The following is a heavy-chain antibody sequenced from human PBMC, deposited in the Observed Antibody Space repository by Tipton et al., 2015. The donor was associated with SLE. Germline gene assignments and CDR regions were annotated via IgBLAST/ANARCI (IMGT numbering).Heavy chain of an antibody. CDR2: INPDSGGT. CDR3: AKNLGGDDS. V-gene: IGHV1-2*02. Sequence: QVQLVQSGAEVKKPGASVKVSCKASGYIFTAYYIHWVRQAPGQGLEWMGWINPDSGGTKYAERFQGRVTMTRDTSNTSADMELTRLRSDDTAIYYCAKNLGGDDSWGQGTLVTVSS. J-gene: IGHJ4*02. D-gene: IGHD3-10*01. CDR1: GYIFTAYY.